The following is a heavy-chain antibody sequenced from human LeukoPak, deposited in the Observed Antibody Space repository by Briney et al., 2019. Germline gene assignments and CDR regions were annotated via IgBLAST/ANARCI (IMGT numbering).Heavy chain of an antibody. Sequence: QTLCLTCAVYGGSISSGEDYGGWRRQPKRKGLEWMGYIYYSGTTNYNPSLKSRVTIAVNTSKTPFSLKLSSLTAADTAVYYCAREYCSGCSCFHDSWGQGTLVTVSS. CDR1: GGSISSGEDY. CDR2: IYYSGTT. D-gene: IGHD2-15*01. J-gene: IGHJ5*01. CDR3: AREYCSGCSCFHDS. V-gene: IGHV4-30-4*07.